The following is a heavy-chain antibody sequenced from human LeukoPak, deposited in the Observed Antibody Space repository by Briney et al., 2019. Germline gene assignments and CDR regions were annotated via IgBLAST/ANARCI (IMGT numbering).Heavy chain of an antibody. CDR3: ARGTGAGTFSWFDP. J-gene: IGHJ5*02. CDR2: IDDSGNT. V-gene: IGHV4-34*01. CDR1: GESFSGFY. D-gene: IGHD6-13*01. Sequence: PSETLSLTCAVYGESFSGFYWSWIRQAPGKGLEWIGDIDDSGNTNYNPSLKSRVTLSVDTSKNQFSLRLSSVTAADTAVYYCARGTGAGTFSWFDPWGQGTLVTVSS.